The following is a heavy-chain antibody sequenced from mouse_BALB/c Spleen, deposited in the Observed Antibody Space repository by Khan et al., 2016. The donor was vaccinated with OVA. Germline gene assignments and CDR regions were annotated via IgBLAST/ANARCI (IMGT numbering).Heavy chain of an antibody. J-gene: IGHJ2*01. CDR1: GYIFTNYV. Sequence: VQLQQSGPELVKPGASVKMSCKPSGYIFTNYVLHWVKQKPGQGLEWIGYINPYNGGTKYNEKFKGKATLASDISSITAYMELSSLTSEDSAVYYCARGNWQSYYFDYWGQGTTLTLSS. CDR2: INPYNGGT. V-gene: IGHV1S136*01. D-gene: IGHD4-1*01. CDR3: ARGNWQSYYFDY.